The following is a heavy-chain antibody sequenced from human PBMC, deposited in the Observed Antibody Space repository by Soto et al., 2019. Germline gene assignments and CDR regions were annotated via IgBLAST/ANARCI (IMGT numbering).Heavy chain of an antibody. D-gene: IGHD6-25*01. Sequence: ASVKVSCKASGYTFTSYYMHWVRQAPGQGLEWMGIINPSGGSTSYAQKFQGRVTMTRDTSTSTVYMELSSLRSEDTAVYYCARDPRGGSPTYYYYYMDVWGKGTTVTVSS. J-gene: IGHJ6*03. CDR3: ARDPRGGSPTYYYYYMDV. CDR1: GYTFTSYY. V-gene: IGHV1-46*03. CDR2: INPSGGST.